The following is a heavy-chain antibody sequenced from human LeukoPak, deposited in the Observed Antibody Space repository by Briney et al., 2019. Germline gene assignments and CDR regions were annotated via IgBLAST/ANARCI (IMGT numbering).Heavy chain of an antibody. V-gene: IGHV4-59*01. CDR1: GGSISSYY. Sequence: SETLSLTCTVSGGSISSYYWSWIRQPPGKGLEWIGYIYYSGSTNYNPSLKSRATISVDTSKNQFSLKLSSVTAADTAVYYCARDLVPAAGGRWFDPWGQGTLVTVSS. D-gene: IGHD2-2*01. CDR2: IYYSGST. CDR3: ARDLVPAAGGRWFDP. J-gene: IGHJ5*02.